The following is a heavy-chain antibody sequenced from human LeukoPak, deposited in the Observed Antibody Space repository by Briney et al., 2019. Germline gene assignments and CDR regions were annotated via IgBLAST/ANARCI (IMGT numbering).Heavy chain of an antibody. J-gene: IGHJ6*02. CDR3: ASARAAARPNYYYYGMDV. CDR1: GGSISSYY. Sequence: SETLSLTCTVSGGSISSYYWSWIRQPPGKGLEWIGYIYYSGSTNYNPSLKCRVTISVDTSKSQFSLKLSSVTAADTAVYYCASARAAARPNYYYYGMDVWGQGTTVTVSS. D-gene: IGHD6-13*01. V-gene: IGHV4-59*01. CDR2: IYYSGST.